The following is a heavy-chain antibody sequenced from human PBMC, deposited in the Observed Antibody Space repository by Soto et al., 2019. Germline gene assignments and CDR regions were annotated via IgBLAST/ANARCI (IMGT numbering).Heavy chain of an antibody. V-gene: IGHV3-33*01. CDR1: GFTFSSYG. CDR2: IWYDGSNK. J-gene: IGHJ4*02. D-gene: IGHD6-19*01. Sequence: QVQLVESGGGVVQPGRSLRLSCAASGFTFSSYGMHWVRQAPGKGLEWVAVIWYDGSNKYYADSVKGRFTISRDNSKNTLYLQMNSLRAEDTAVYYCARDRAALAVAGTFDYWGQGTLVTVSS. CDR3: ARDRAALAVAGTFDY.